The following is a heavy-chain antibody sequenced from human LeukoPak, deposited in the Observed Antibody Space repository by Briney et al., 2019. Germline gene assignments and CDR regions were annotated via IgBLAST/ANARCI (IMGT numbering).Heavy chain of an antibody. CDR2: IYVGGTT. V-gene: IGHV4-59*01. Sequence: SETLSLTCTVSGGSMSSYYWTWIRQPPGKGLEWIGCIYVGGTTDYNPSLKSRVTMSVDTSKNQFSLKLTSLTAADTAMYYCATHDYGNSRSEYWGQGTLVTASS. D-gene: IGHD3-16*01. CDR1: GGSMSSYY. J-gene: IGHJ4*02. CDR3: ATHDYGNSRSEY.